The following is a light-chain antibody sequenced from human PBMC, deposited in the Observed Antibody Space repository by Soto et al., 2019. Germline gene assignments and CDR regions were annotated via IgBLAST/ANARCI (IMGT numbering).Light chain of an antibody. V-gene: IGKV3-15*01. J-gene: IGKJ5*01. CDR2: GSS. CDR3: QQYNNWPIT. Sequence: ETVFTQSPDTLSVSPFERATLSCRASQNVRDTLAWYQQKPGQAPRLVMYGSSTRATGIPATFSGSGSGTEFTLTINSLQPEDFAVYYCQQYNNWPITFGQGTRLEIK. CDR1: QNVRDT.